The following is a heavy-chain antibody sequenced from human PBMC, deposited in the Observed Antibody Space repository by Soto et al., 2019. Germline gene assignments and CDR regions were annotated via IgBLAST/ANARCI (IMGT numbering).Heavy chain of an antibody. CDR2: INPSGGST. CDR1: GYTLTSYY. CDR3: ARESATVTTLSWYFDL. D-gene: IGHD4-17*01. V-gene: IGHV1-46*01. Sequence: ASVKVSCTASGYTLTSYYMHWVRQAPGQGLEWMGIINPSGGSTSYAQKFQGRVTMTRDTSTSTVYMELSSLRSEDTAVYYCARESATVTTLSWYFDLWGRGTLVTVSS. J-gene: IGHJ2*01.